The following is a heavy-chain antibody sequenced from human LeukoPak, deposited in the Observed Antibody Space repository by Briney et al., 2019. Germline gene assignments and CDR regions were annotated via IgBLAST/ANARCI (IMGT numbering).Heavy chain of an antibody. CDR2: IYHSGSS. V-gene: IGHV4-4*02. Sequence: PSETLSLTCAVSGGSISSSNWWSWVRQSPDKGLEWIGEIYHSGSSNYNPSLKSRVTMSIDNSKHHFSLSLTSVTAADTAVYYCAREGSRRLYMDVWGRGTTVTVSS. J-gene: IGHJ6*03. CDR1: GGSISSSNW. D-gene: IGHD6-25*01. CDR3: AREGSRRLYMDV.